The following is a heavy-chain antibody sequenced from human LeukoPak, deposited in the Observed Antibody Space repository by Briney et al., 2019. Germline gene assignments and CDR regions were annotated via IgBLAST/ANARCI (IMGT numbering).Heavy chain of an antibody. V-gene: IGHV4-38-2*02. J-gene: IGHJ4*02. CDR1: GYSISSGYY. D-gene: IGHD3-9*01. CDR2: IYHSGST. Sequence: SETLSLTCTVPGYSISSGYYWGWIRQPPGKGLEWIGYIYHSGSTYYNPSLKSRVTVSVDRSKNQFSLKLSSVTAADTAVYYCAGYYDILTGSGYWGQGTLVTVSS. CDR3: AGYYDILTGSGY.